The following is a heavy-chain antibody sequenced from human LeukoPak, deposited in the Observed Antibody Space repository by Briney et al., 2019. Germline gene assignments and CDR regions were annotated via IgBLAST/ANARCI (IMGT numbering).Heavy chain of an antibody. CDR3: AKDPGQSFDY. J-gene: IGHJ4*02. CDR1: GFTFSSYG. D-gene: IGHD3-10*01. V-gene: IGHV3-30*18. Sequence: GGSLRLSCAASGFTFSSYGMHWVRQAPGKGLEWVAVKSYDGSNKYYADSVKGRFTISRDNSKNTLYLQMNSLRAEDTAVYYCAKDPGQSFDYWGQGTLVTVSS. CDR2: KSYDGSNK.